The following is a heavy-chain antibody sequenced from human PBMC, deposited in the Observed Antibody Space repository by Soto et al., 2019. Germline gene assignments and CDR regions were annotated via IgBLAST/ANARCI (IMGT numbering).Heavy chain of an antibody. CDR2: IKTSPGGGAT. CDR3: TTGSVEGI. Sequence: EVQLVEAAGGLVKPGGSLRLSCVASGFSFNEAWMNWVRQAPGQGLEWVGRIKTSPGGGATNYASLVQGRFTISRDDSKNTLSLPMNSLRTEDTAIYYCTTGSVEGIWGQGTTVIVSS. CDR1: GFSFNEAW. J-gene: IGHJ6*02. D-gene: IGHD2-15*01. V-gene: IGHV3-15*07.